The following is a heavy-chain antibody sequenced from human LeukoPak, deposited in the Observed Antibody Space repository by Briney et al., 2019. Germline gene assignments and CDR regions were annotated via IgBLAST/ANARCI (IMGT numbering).Heavy chain of an antibody. CDR3: ARGPLGITRPYCFDY. J-gene: IGHJ4*02. V-gene: IGHV3-21*01. CDR1: GFTFSSYS. Sequence: GGSLRLSCAASGFTFSSYSMNWVRQAPGKGLEWVSSISSSSSYIYYADSVKGRFTISRDNAKNSLYLQMNSLRAEDTAVYYCARGPLGITRPYCFDYWGQGTLVTVSS. CDR2: ISSSSSYI. D-gene: IGHD7-27*01.